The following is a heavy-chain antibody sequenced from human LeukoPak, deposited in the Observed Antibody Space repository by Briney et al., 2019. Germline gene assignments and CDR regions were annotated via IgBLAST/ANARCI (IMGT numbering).Heavy chain of an antibody. D-gene: IGHD2-15*01. CDR2: ISSSSSYI. J-gene: IGHJ5*02. V-gene: IGHV3-21*01. CDR1: GLTFSSYG. CDR3: ARGDIVVNWFDP. Sequence: KPGGSLRLSCAASGLTFSSYGMHWVRQAPGKGLEWVSSISSSSSYIYYADSVEGRFTISRDNAKNSLYLQMNSLRAEDTAVYYCARGDIVVNWFDPWGQGTLVTVSS.